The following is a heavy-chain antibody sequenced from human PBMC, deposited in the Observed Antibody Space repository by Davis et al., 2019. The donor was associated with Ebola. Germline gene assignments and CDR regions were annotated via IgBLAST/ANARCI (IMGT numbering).Heavy chain of an antibody. CDR1: GFTVSSNY. D-gene: IGHD4-17*01. Sequence: GGSLRLSCAASGFTVSSNYMSWVRQAPGKGLEWVSAISGSGGSTYYADSVKGRFTISRDNSKNTLYLQMNSLRAEDTAVYYCARGDYGDYPIDYWGQGTLVTVSS. CDR3: ARGDYGDYPIDY. V-gene: IGHV3-23*01. J-gene: IGHJ4*02. CDR2: ISGSGGST.